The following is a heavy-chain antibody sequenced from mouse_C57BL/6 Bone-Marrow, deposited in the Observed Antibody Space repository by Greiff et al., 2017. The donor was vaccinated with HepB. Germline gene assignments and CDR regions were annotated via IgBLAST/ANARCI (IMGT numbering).Heavy chain of an antibody. CDR1: GYTFTSYW. CDR3: TRDGYDKDYAMDY. D-gene: IGHD2-2*01. V-gene: IGHV1-5*01. Sequence: EVQLQQSGTVLARPGASVKMSCKTSGYTFTSYWMHWVKQRPGQGLEWIGAIYPGNSDTSYNQKFKGKAKLTAVTSASTADMELSSLTNEDSAVHYCTRDGYDKDYAMDYWGQGTSVTVSS. J-gene: IGHJ4*01. CDR2: IYPGNSDT.